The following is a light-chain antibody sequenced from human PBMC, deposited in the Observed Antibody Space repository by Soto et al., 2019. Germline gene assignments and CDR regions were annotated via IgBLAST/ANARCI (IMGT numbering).Light chain of an antibody. J-gene: IGLJ1*01. CDR1: SSDVGGYNY. CDR2: DVS. CDR3: SSYTSSSTLV. Sequence: QSALTQPASVSGSPGQSITISCTGTSSDVGGYNYVSWYQQHPGKAPKLMIYDVSNRPAGVSNRFSGSKSGNTASLTISGRQAEDEAHYYCSSYTSSSTLVFGTGTK. V-gene: IGLV2-14*01.